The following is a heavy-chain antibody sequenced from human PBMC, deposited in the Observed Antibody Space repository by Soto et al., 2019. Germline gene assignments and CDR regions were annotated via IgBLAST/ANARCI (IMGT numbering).Heavy chain of an antibody. CDR1: GFTFSSYS. J-gene: IGHJ5*02. Sequence: GGSLRLSCAASGFTFSSYSMNWVRQAPGKGLEWVSSISSSSSYIYYADSVKGRFTISRDNAKNSLYLQMNSLRAEDTAVYYCAREGSEDLDIVATRYWFDPWGQGTLVTVSS. D-gene: IGHD5-12*01. CDR2: ISSSSSYI. V-gene: IGHV3-21*01. CDR3: AREGSEDLDIVATRYWFDP.